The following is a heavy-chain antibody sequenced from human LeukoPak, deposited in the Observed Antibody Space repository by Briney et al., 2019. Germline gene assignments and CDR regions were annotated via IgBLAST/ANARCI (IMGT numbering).Heavy chain of an antibody. CDR1: GFTFSSYW. CDR2: IKQDGSET. Sequence: GGSLRLSCAASGFTFSSYWMSWVRQAPGKGLEWVASIKQDGSETRYVDSMKGRFTIFRDNTKTSLYLQMNSLRAEGTAVYYCARYGLGDTFDIWGQGTVVTVSS. CDR3: ARYGLGDTFDI. J-gene: IGHJ3*02. D-gene: IGHD3-10*01. V-gene: IGHV3-7*01.